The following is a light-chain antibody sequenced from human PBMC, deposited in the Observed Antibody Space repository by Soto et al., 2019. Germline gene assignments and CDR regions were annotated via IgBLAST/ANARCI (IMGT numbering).Light chain of an antibody. Sequence: DIQMTQSPSTLSASVGDRVTITRRASQSVNSWLAWYQQKPGKVPKVLIYDVSSLQSGVPSRFSGSGSGTEFTLTISSLQPEDFATYYCQQYNSYSWTFGQGTKVEIK. CDR2: DVS. V-gene: IGKV1-5*01. CDR1: QSVNSW. CDR3: QQYNSYSWT. J-gene: IGKJ1*01.